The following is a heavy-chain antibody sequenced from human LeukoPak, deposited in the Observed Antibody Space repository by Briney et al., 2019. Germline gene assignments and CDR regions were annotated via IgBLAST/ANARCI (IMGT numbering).Heavy chain of an antibody. V-gene: IGHV4-59*01. J-gene: IGHJ4*02. Sequence: LETLSLTCTVSGGSISSYYWSWIRQPPGKGLEWIGYIYYSGSTNYNPSLKSRVTISVDTSKNQFSLKLSSVTAADTAVYYCARGSYRYGLDYWGQGTLVTVSS. CDR2: IYYSGST. CDR1: GGSISSYY. D-gene: IGHD3-16*02. CDR3: ARGSYRYGLDY.